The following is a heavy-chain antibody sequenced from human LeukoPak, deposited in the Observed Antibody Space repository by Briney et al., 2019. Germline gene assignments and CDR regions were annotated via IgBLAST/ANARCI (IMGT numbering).Heavy chain of an antibody. J-gene: IGHJ4*02. CDR3: VREGGYDPLEN. V-gene: IGHV3-74*01. CDR2: IDSDGSST. D-gene: IGHD5-12*01. CDR1: GVTFSYYW. Sequence: PGGSLRLSCAASGVTFSYYWMHWVRQAPGKGLVWVSRIDSDGSSTSYAGSVKGRFTVSRDNAKNTLYLQMNSLRAEDMALYYCVREGGYDPLENWGQGTLVTVSS.